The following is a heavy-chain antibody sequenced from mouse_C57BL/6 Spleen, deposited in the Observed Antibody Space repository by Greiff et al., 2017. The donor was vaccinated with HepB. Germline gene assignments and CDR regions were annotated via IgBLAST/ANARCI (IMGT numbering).Heavy chain of an antibody. CDR2: IYPSDSET. V-gene: IGHV1-61*01. CDR1: GYTFTSYW. D-gene: IGHD2-3*01. Sequence: QVQLQQPGAELVRPGSSVKLSCKASGYTFTSYWMDWVKQRPGQGLEWIGNIYPSDSETHYNQKFKDKATLTVDKSSSTAYMQLSSLTSEDSAVYYCARWNIYDGYYEGYWGQGTTLTVSS. J-gene: IGHJ2*01. CDR3: ARWNIYDGYYEGY.